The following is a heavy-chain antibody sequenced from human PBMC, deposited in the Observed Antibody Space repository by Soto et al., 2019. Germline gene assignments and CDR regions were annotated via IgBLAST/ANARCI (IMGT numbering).Heavy chain of an antibody. J-gene: IGHJ6*03. CDR1: GFTFSSYA. Sequence: GGSLRLSCAASGFTFSSYAMSWVRQAPGKGLEWVSAISGSGGSTYYADSVKGRFTISRDNSKNTLYLQMNSLRAEDTAVYYCAKTSGYDSYSYYYYYYMDVWGKGTTVTVSS. V-gene: IGHV3-23*01. D-gene: IGHD5-12*01. CDR2: ISGSGGST. CDR3: AKTSGYDSYSYYYYYYMDV.